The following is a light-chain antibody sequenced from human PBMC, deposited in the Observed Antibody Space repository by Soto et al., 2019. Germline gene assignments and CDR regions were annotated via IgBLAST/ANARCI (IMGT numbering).Light chain of an antibody. V-gene: IGKV3-15*01. Sequence: EIVMTQSPATLSLSPGERAALSCRARQSINSELAWYQQKPGQPPRLLIYGASPRATGVPARFTGSESGSEFTLTISGLQSEDFAVYYCQQGHNWPLTFGQGTRLEI. CDR2: GAS. J-gene: IGKJ2*01. CDR3: QQGHNWPLT. CDR1: QSINSE.